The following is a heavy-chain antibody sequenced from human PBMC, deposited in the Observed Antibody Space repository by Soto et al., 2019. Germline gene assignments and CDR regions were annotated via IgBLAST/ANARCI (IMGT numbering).Heavy chain of an antibody. V-gene: IGHV1-18*04. J-gene: IGHJ4*02. D-gene: IGHD6-13*01. CDR2: ISAYNGNT. Sequence: GASVKVSCKASGYPFTNYGISWVRQAPGQGLEWMGWISAYNGNTNYAQRLQGRVTTTTDTSTSTAYMELRSLRSDDTAVFYCARLYSTNLDYWGQGTLVTVSS. CDR1: GYPFTNYG. CDR3: ARLYSTNLDY.